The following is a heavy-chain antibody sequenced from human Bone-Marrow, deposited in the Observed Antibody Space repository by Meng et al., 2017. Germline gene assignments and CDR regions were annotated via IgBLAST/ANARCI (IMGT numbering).Heavy chain of an antibody. Sequence: QVQLQQLGPGLLKPSETLSLTCFVSGRSFSDYYWSWIRQPPGKGLEWIGEINHSGSTNYNPSLESRATISVDTSQNNLSLKLSSVTAADSAVYYCARGPTTMAHDFDYWGQGTLVTVSS. CDR3: ARGPTTMAHDFDY. D-gene: IGHD4-11*01. V-gene: IGHV4-34*01. CDR2: INHSGST. CDR1: GRSFSDYY. J-gene: IGHJ4*02.